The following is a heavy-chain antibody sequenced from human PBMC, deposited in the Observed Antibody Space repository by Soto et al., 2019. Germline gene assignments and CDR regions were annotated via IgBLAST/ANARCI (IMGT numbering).Heavy chain of an antibody. Sequence: QVQLVQSGTEVKTPGASVRVSCRASGYTFTNYFMHWVRQAPGQGLEWMGVITPSCGTTRYAQKFQGRGTMTKDTSTTTVYIAMSSLRPEDTAIYYCARGTTLVRGLRDGMDVWGQGTTVTVSS. CDR1: GYTFTNYF. D-gene: IGHD3-10*01. CDR3: ARGTTLVRGLRDGMDV. V-gene: IGHV1-46*01. J-gene: IGHJ6*02. CDR2: ITPSCGTT.